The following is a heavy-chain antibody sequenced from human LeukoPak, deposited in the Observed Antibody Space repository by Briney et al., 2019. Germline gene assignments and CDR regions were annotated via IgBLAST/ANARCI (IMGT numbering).Heavy chain of an antibody. V-gene: IGHV3-23*01. CDR1: GFTFSSYA. CDR2: ISGSGGST. CDR3: AKGYGITMIVVASWFDP. D-gene: IGHD3-22*01. Sequence: GGSLRLSCAASGFTFSSYAMSWVRQAPGKGLEWVSAISGSGGSTYYADSVKGRFTISRDNSKNTLYLQMNSLRAEDTAVYYCAKGYGITMIVVASWFDPWGQGTLVTVSS. J-gene: IGHJ5*02.